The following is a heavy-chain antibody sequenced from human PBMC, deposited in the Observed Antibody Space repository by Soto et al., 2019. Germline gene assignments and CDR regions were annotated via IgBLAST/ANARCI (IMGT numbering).Heavy chain of an antibody. CDR1: GGSISTHY. CDR2: IYYSGGT. CDR3: ARGGSSKFEP. V-gene: IGHV4-59*08. Sequence: QVQLQESGPGLVKPSETLSLPCTVSGGSISTHYWSWIRQPPGKGLEWIGYIYYSGGTYYNPSLESRVTRSVDTSKNQFSLRLSSVTAADTAVYYCARGGSSKFEPWGQGALVTVSS. D-gene: IGHD6-13*01. J-gene: IGHJ5*02.